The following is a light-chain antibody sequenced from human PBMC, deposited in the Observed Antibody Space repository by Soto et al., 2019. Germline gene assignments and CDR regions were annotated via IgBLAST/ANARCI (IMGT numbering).Light chain of an antibody. V-gene: IGKV1-5*01. J-gene: IGKJ1*01. Sequence: SCRASETITTSLAWYQQQPGTAPKVLXYDASTLESGVPSRFSGSGSGTEFTLTISSLQPADFATYYCQQYGSYPRTFGQGNKVDI. CDR1: ETITTS. CDR2: DAS. CDR3: QQYGSYPRT.